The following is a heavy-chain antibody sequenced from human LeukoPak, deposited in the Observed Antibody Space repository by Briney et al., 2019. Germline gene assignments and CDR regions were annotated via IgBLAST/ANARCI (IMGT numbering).Heavy chain of an antibody. CDR1: GGSISSSSYY. V-gene: IGHV4-39*07. J-gene: IGHJ4*02. CDR2: IYYSGST. Sequence: SETLSLTCTVSGGSISSSSYYWGWIRQPPGKGLEWIGSIYYSGSTYYNPSLKSRVTISVDTSKNQFSLKLSSVTAADTAVYYCARGRKRKWELRGVWYFDYWGQGTLVTVSS. D-gene: IGHD1-26*01. CDR3: ARGRKRKWELRGVWYFDY.